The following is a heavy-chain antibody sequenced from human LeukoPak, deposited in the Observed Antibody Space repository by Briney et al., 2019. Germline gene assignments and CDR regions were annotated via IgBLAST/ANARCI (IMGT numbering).Heavy chain of an antibody. Sequence: SETLSLTCTVSGGSISSYYWSWIRQPPGKGLEWIGYIYYSGSTNYNPSLKSRVTISVDTPKNQFSLKLSSVTAADTAVYYCARWTSEGGWFDYWGQGTLVTVSS. CDR3: ARWTSEGGWFDY. CDR1: GGSISSYY. CDR2: IYYSGST. V-gene: IGHV4-59*01. D-gene: IGHD6-19*01. J-gene: IGHJ4*02.